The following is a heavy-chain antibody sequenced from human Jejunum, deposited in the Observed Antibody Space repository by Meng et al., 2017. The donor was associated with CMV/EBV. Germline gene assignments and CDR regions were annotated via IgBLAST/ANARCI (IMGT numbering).Heavy chain of an antibody. CDR1: GFTFRNYA. CDR2: IRNRAESYTI. V-gene: IGHV3-72*01. Sequence: GFTFRNYAMTWVRQAPGKGLEWVGRIRNRAESYTIDYAASVRGRFIISRDDSKNSLYLQMNNLETEDTAVYYCARDLSRGISYETGSWGQGTLVTVSS. J-gene: IGHJ5*02. D-gene: IGHD3-16*01. CDR3: ARDLSRGISYETGS.